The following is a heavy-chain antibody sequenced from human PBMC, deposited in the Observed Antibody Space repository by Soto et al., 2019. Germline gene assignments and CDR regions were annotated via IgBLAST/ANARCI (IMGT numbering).Heavy chain of an antibody. CDR2: IIPIFGTA. Sequence: SVKVSCKASGGTFSSYAISWVRQAPGQGLEWMGGIIPIFGTANYAQKFQGRVTITADESTSTAYMELSSLRSEDTAVYYCARGFRAYYYGSGSYQKIPTYYYGMDVWGQGTTVTVSS. J-gene: IGHJ6*02. V-gene: IGHV1-69*13. CDR1: GGTFSSYA. D-gene: IGHD3-10*01. CDR3: ARGFRAYYYGSGSYQKIPTYYYGMDV.